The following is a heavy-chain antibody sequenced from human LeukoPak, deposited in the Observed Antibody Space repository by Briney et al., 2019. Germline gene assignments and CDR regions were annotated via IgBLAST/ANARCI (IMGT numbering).Heavy chain of an antibody. J-gene: IGHJ6*02. V-gene: IGHV4-59*01. CDR3: ARELTREYRDYGMDV. D-gene: IGHD5-18*01. CDR1: GGSLSSYF. CDR2: IYSSGST. Sequence: SETLSLTYTVSGGSLSSYFWSWIRLSPGKGLEWIGYIYSSGSTNYNPSLRSRVTISVDTSKRQFSLKVNSVTAADTAVYYCARELTREYRDYGMDVWAKGPRSPSP.